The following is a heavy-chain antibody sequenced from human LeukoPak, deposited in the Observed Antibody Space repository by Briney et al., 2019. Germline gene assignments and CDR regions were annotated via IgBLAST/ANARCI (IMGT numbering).Heavy chain of an antibody. D-gene: IGHD5-18*01. CDR1: GGSISSYY. Sequence: SETLSLTCTVSGGSISSYYWSWIRQPPGKGPEWIGYIYYSGSTNYNPSLKSRVTISVATSKIQFSLKLSSVTAADTAVYYCARVREYSYYYGMDVWGQGTTVIVSS. CDR2: IYYSGST. V-gene: IGHV4-59*01. J-gene: IGHJ6*02. CDR3: ARVREYSYYYGMDV.